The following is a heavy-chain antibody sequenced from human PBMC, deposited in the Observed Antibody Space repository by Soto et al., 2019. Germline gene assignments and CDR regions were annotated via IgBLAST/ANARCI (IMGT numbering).Heavy chain of an antibody. Sequence: TSETLSLTCAVYGGSFSGYYWSWIRQPPGKGLEWIGEINHSGSTNYNPSLKSRVTISVDTSKNQFSLKLSSVIAADTAVYYCARGPLDIVLMVYAYNWFDPWGQGTLVTVSS. CDR3: ARGPLDIVLMVYAYNWFDP. V-gene: IGHV4-34*01. J-gene: IGHJ5*02. D-gene: IGHD2-8*01. CDR1: GGSFSGYY. CDR2: INHSGST.